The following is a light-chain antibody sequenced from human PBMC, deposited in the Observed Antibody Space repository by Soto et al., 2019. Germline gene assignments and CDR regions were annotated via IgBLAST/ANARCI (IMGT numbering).Light chain of an antibody. CDR1: QSVSRNF. J-gene: IGKJ2*01. Sequence: EIVLTQSPGTLSLSPGERATLSCGASQSVSRNFLAWYQQKPGQAPRLLIYGASNRATGIPDRFSGSGSGTDFTLTISRLEPEDFAVYYCQHFGSSSYTFGQGTKLDIK. V-gene: IGKV3-20*01. CDR3: QHFGSSSYT. CDR2: GAS.